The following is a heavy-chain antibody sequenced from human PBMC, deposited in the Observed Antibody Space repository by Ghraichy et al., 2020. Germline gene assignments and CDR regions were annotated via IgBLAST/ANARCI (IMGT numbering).Heavy chain of an antibody. J-gene: IGHJ6*02. D-gene: IGHD2-2*01. Sequence: MSGSGGSTYYADSVKGRFTISRDNSKNTLYLQMNSLRAEDTAVYYCAKAQNIVVVPAAPYSYYGLDVWGQGTKVTV. CDR3: AKAQNIVVVPAAPYSYYGLDV. V-gene: IGHV3-23*01. CDR2: MSGSGGST.